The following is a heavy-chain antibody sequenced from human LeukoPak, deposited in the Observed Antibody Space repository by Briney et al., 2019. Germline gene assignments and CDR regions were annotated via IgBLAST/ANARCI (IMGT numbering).Heavy chain of an antibody. CDR2: VFHSGST. D-gene: IGHD1-26*01. V-gene: IGHV4-59*01. Sequence: SETLSLTCTVSGGSISGYYWSWIRLPPGKGLEWIGYVFHSGSTNYNPSLKSRVTISVDTSKNQFSLKVTSVIAADTAVYFCARFPYSGISHYFDYWGQGALVTVSS. J-gene: IGHJ4*02. CDR1: GGSISGYY. CDR3: ARFPYSGISHYFDY.